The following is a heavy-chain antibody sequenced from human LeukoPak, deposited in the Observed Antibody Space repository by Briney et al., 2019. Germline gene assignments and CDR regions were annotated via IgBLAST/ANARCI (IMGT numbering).Heavy chain of an antibody. CDR3: ARANFLYCSSSTCLFDY. CDR1: GYPFPDYY. J-gene: IGHJ4*02. D-gene: IGHD2-2*01. V-gene: IGHV1-2*02. CDR2: INPNDGDT. Sequence: KVSCNASGYPFPDYYMHWVRPAPGPGFEWMGWINPNDGDTNYAQKFQGRVTMTRDTSISTARMEVSRLRSDDTAVYYCARANFLYCSSSTCLFDYWGQGTLVTVSS.